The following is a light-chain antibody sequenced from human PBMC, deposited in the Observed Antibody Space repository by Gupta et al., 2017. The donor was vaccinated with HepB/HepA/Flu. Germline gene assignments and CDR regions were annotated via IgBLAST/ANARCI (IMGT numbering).Light chain of an antibody. Sequence: DIVLTQSLGTLSLSPGESATLSSRARQSVSGSYLAWYQQRPGQAPRLLIYGASTRATDIPERFSGSGSGTDFTLTVSRLEPEDFAVYYCQQFGTSPLTFGGGTKVEIK. CDR2: GAS. J-gene: IGKJ4*01. CDR1: QSVSGSY. V-gene: IGKV3-20*01. CDR3: QQFGTSPLT.